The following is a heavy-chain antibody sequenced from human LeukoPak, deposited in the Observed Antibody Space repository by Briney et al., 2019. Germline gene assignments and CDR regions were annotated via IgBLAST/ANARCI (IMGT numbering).Heavy chain of an antibody. CDR2: FDPEDGET. V-gene: IGHV1-24*01. Sequence: PVASVKVSCKASGYTFTSYGISWVRQAPGQGLEWMGGFDPEDGETIYAQKFQGRVTMTEDTSTDTAYMELSSLRSEDTAVYYCATDRHGTAIGPKWGQGTLVTVSS. CDR1: GYTFTSYG. D-gene: IGHD5-18*01. CDR3: ATDRHGTAIGPK. J-gene: IGHJ4*02.